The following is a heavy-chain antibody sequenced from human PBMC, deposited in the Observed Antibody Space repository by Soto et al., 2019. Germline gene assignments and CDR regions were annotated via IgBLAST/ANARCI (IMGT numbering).Heavy chain of an antibody. CDR1: GGSISSGDYY. CDR3: ARAPVGLDTISYFDY. J-gene: IGHJ4*02. V-gene: IGHV4-30-4*01. CDR2: IYNGGST. D-gene: IGHD3-3*01. Sequence: SETLSLTCTVSGGSISSGDYYWSWIRQPPGRGLEWIGYIYNGGSTYYRPSLESRMHMSLDATRNHYSLRLTSVTAADTAVYFCARAPVGLDTISYFDYWGQGKLVTVS.